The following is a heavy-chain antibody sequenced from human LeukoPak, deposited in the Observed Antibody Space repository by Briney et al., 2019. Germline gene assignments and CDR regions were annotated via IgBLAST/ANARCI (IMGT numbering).Heavy chain of an antibody. J-gene: IGHJ4*02. D-gene: IGHD6-6*01. CDR3: AREGSSSSSQTFFDY. V-gene: IGHV3-7*01. Sequence: GGSLRLSCAASGFTFSTYWMSWVRQAPGKGLEWVANIKQDGSEKYYVDSVKGRFTISRDNSKNTLYLQMSSLRAEDTAVYYCAREGSSSSSQTFFDYWGQGTLVTVSS. CDR2: IKQDGSEK. CDR1: GFTFSTYW.